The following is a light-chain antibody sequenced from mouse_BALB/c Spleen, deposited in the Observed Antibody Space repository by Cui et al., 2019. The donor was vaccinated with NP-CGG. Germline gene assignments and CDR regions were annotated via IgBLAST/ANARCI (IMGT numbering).Light chain of an antibody. CDR1: TGAGTTSNY. CDR3: ALWYSNHWV. V-gene: IGLV1*01. J-gene: IGLJ1*01. CDR2: GTN. Sequence: QAVVTQESALTTSPGETVTLTCRSSTGAGTTSNYANWVQEKPDQLFTGLIGGTNNRAPGVPARFSGSLIGDKAALTITGAQTEDEAIYFCALWYSNHWVFGGGTKLTVL.